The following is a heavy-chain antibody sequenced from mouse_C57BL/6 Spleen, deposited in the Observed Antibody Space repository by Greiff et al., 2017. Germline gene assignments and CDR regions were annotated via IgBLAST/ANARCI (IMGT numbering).Heavy chain of an antibody. D-gene: IGHD1-1*01. CDR2: IDPNSGGT. CDR3: ARAGGSSYDYDTMDY. Sequence: VQLQQPGAELVKPGASVKLSCKASGYTFTSYWMHWVKQRPGRGLEWIGRIDPNSGGTKYNEKFKSKATLTVDKPSSTAYMQLRSLTSEDSAVXYSARAGGSSYDYDTMDYWGQGTSVTVSS. J-gene: IGHJ4*01. CDR1: GYTFTSYW. V-gene: IGHV1-72*01.